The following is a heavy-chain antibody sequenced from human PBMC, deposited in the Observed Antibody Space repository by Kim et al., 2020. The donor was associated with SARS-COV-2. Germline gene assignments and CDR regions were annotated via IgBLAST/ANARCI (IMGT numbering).Heavy chain of an antibody. J-gene: IGHJ6*02. CDR3: ARSRSGLLWFGELTYTGDMDV. D-gene: IGHD3-10*01. CDR2: IYYSGST. V-gene: IGHV4-59*13. Sequence: SETLSLTCTVSGGSISSYYWSWIRQPPGKGLEWIGYIYYSGSTNYNPSLKSRVTISVDTSKNQFSLKLSSVTAADTAVYYCARSRSGLLWFGELTYTGDMDVWGQGTTVTVSS. CDR1: GGSISSYY.